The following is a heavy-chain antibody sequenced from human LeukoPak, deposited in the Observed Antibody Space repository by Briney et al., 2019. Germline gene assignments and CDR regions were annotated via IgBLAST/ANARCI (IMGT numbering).Heavy chain of an antibody. D-gene: IGHD3-22*01. J-gene: IGHJ4*02. CDR1: GGSISSYY. CDR3: ARVSSDYYDSSGYYDY. CDR2: IYYSGST. V-gene: IGHV4-59*01. Sequence: TSETLSLTCTVSGGSISSYYWSWIRQPPGKGLEWIGYIYYSGSTNYNPSLKSRVTISVDTSKNQFSLKLSSVTAADTAVYYCARVSSDYYDSSGYYDYWGQGTLVTVSS.